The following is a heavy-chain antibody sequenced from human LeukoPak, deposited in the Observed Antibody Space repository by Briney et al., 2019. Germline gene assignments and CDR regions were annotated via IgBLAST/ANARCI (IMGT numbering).Heavy chain of an antibody. Sequence: GGSLRLSCAASGFLVSSNYMTWVRQAPGKGLECVSIIHSGGITYYADAVKGRFTISGDTSKNILYLQMNSLRAEDTAVYFCARGGFSGYSSGWYDYWGQGTQVTVSS. CDR3: ARGGFSGYSSGWYDY. CDR1: GFLVSSNY. J-gene: IGHJ4*02. V-gene: IGHV3-66*01. CDR2: IHSGGIT. D-gene: IGHD6-19*01.